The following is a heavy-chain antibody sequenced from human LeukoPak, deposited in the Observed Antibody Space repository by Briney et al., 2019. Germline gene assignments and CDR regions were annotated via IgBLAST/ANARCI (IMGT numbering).Heavy chain of an antibody. Sequence: ASVKVSYKASGYTFTGYYMHWVRQAPGQGLEWMGWINPNSGRTNYAQKFQGRVTMTRDTSISTAYMELSRLRSADTAMYYCARDLRYPFGGFDPWGQGTLVTVSS. CDR3: ARDLRYPFGGFDP. D-gene: IGHD3-9*01. CDR1: GYTFTGYY. V-gene: IGHV1-2*02. J-gene: IGHJ5*02. CDR2: INPNSGRT.